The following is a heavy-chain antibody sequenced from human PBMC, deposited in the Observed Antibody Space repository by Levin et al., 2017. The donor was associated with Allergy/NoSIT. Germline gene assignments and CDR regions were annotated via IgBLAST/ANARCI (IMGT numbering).Heavy chain of an antibody. V-gene: IGHV3-15*01. CDR2: IKSKTDGGTT. CDR3: TTGPYYYGSGSLP. Sequence: GESLKISCAASGFTFSNAWMSWVRQAPGKGLEWVGRIKSKTDGGTTDYAAPVKGRFTISRDDSKNTLYLQMNSLKTEDTAVYYCTTGPYYYGSGSLPWGQGTLVTVSS. CDR1: GFTFSNAW. J-gene: IGHJ5*02. D-gene: IGHD3-10*01.